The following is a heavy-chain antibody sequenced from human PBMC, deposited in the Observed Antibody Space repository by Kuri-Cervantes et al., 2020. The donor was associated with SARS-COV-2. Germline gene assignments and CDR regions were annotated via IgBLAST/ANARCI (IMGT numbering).Heavy chain of an antibody. CDR3: ATHDSRGYYYDY. CDR2: ISGYNGDT. J-gene: IGHJ4*02. Sequence: ASVKVSCKASGYTLTSYGISWVRQAPGQGLEWMGWISGYNGDTEYAQILQGRVTMTTDTSTSTAYMELRSLTSDDTAVYYCATHDSRGYYYDYWGQGTLVTVSS. CDR1: GYTLTSYG. V-gene: IGHV1-18*01. D-gene: IGHD3-22*01.